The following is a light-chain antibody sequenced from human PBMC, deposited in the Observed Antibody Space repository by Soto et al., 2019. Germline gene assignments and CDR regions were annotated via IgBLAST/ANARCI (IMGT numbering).Light chain of an antibody. CDR1: QSVSSCY. J-gene: IGKJ4*01. CDR2: GAS. V-gene: IGKV3-20*01. CDR3: QPYNNWPLT. Sequence: EIVLSQSPGTLSLSPGDRAPLSCKASQSVSSCYLAWYQQKPGPAPRLLIDGASSRASGIPTRSSGSGSGTDFTLTISSLEPEDFAVYYCQPYNNWPLTFGGGTKVDTK.